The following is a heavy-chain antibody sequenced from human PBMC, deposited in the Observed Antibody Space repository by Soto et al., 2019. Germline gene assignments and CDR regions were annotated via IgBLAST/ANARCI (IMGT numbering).Heavy chain of an antibody. CDR2: INPNSGGT. Sequence: QVQLVQSGAEVKKPGASVKVSCKASGYTFTGYYMHWVRQAPGQGLEWMGWINPNSGGTNYAQKFQGWVTMTRDTSINTAYMELSRLGSDDTVVYYCARGRSDPITIFGVVIPSTVYYYGMDVWGQGTTVTVSS. CDR3: ARGRSDPITIFGVVIPSTVYYYGMDV. J-gene: IGHJ6*02. V-gene: IGHV1-2*04. CDR1: GYTFTGYY. D-gene: IGHD3-3*01.